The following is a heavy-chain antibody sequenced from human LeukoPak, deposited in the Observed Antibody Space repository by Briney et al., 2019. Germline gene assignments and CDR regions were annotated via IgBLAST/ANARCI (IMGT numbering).Heavy chain of an antibody. CDR3: ARDGQWELLDYYYYGMDV. Sequence: GGSLRLSCAASGFTFSSYWMSWVRQAPGKGLEWVANIKQDGSEKYYVDSVKGRFTISRDNAKNSLYLQMNSLRAEDTAVNYCARDGQWELLDYYYYGMDVWGQGTTVTVSS. CDR2: IKQDGSEK. D-gene: IGHD1-26*01. V-gene: IGHV3-7*01. J-gene: IGHJ6*02. CDR1: GFTFSSYW.